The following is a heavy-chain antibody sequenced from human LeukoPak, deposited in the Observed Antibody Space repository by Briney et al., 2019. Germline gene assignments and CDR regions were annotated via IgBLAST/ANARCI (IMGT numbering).Heavy chain of an antibody. CDR1: GFTVSSNY. CDR3: ARGRYCSGGSCTMALYYYYYMDV. J-gene: IGHJ6*03. V-gene: IGHV3-53*01. Sequence: GGSLRLSCAASGFTVSSNYMSWVRQAPGKGLEWVSVIYSGGSTYYADSVKGRFTISRDNSKNTLYLQMNSLRAEDTAVYYCARGRYCSGGSCTMALYYYYYMDVWGKGTTVTVSS. CDR2: IYSGGST. D-gene: IGHD2-15*01.